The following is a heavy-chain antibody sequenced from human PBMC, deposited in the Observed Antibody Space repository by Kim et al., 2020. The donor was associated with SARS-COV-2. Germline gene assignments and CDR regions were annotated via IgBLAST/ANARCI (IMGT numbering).Heavy chain of an antibody. CDR1: GDTSTKYY. Sequence: ASVKVSCKASGDTSTKYYIHWVRQAPGQGLEWMGIINPNDHSATYAQKFKGRVTVTRDASTRTVYMELSSLTSEDTALYFCAGEATFDNWFDPWGQGNLV. V-gene: IGHV1-46*01. CDR3: AGEATFDNWFDP. CDR2: INPNDHSA. J-gene: IGHJ5*02.